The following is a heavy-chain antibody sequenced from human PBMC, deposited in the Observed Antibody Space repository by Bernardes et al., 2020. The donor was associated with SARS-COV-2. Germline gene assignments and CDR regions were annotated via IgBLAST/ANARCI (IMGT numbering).Heavy chain of an antibody. V-gene: IGHV3-33*01. J-gene: IGHJ6*02. Sequence: GGSLRLSCAASGFTFSSYGMHWVRQAPGKGLEWVAVIWYDGSNKYYADSVKGRFTISRDNSKNTLYLQMNSLRAEDTAVYYCARDVPNYDFWSGYYGMDVWGQGTTVTVSS. D-gene: IGHD3-3*01. CDR3: ARDVPNYDFWSGYYGMDV. CDR2: IWYDGSNK. CDR1: GFTFSSYG.